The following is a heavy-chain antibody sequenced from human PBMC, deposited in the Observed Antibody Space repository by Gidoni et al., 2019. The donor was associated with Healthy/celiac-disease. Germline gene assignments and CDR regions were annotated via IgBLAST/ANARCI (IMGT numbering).Heavy chain of an antibody. D-gene: IGHD3-16*02. V-gene: IGHV4-34*01. CDR1: GGSFRGYY. J-gene: IGHJ4*02. CDR2: INHSGST. CDR3: ARGRMITFGGVIALGDY. Sequence: QVQLQQWGAGLLKPSETLSLTCAVYGGSFRGYYWSWIRQPPGKGLEWIGEINHSGSTNYNPSLKSRVTISVDTSKNQFSLKLSSVTAADTAVYYCARGRMITFGGVIALGDYWGQGTLVTVSS.